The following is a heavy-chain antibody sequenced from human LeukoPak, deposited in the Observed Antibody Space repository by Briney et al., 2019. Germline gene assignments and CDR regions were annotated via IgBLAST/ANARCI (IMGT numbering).Heavy chain of an antibody. D-gene: IGHD5-12*01. CDR1: GFTFSKYA. CDR2: ISYDGSNK. V-gene: IGHV3-30*04. J-gene: IGHJ4*02. Sequence: AGSLRLSCAASGFTFSKYAMHWVRQAPGKGLEWVAVISYDGSNKNYADSMKGRFTISRDNSKNTLYLQMNSLVSEDTAVYYCASDGGSDHHGLFDYWGRGTLVTVSS. CDR3: ASDGGSDHHGLFDY.